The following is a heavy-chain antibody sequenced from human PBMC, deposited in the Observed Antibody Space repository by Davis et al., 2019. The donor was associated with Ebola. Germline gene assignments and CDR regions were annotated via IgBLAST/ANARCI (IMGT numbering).Heavy chain of an antibody. V-gene: IGHV1-8*01. CDR1: GYTFTSYD. Sequence: ASVKVSCKASGYTFTSYDINWVRQATGQGLEWMGGIIPIFGTANYAQKFQGRVTMTRNTSISTAYMELSSLRSEDTAVYYCAGVIWGSDAFDIWGQGTMVTVSS. D-gene: IGHD3-16*01. CDR2: IIPIFGTA. J-gene: IGHJ3*02. CDR3: AGVIWGSDAFDI.